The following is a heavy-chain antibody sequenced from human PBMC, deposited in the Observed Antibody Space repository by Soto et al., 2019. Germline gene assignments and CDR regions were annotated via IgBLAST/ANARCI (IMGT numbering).Heavy chain of an antibody. Sequence: EVQLVESGGGLVKPGGSLRLSCAASGFTFSNPWMNWVRQAPGMGLEWVGRIRSNADGGTTDYAAPVKGRFTISRDDSKNTLYLQMNSLKNEDTAVYYCPTDPPNWDYFDFWGLGTLVTVSS. CDR2: IRSNADGGTT. J-gene: IGHJ4*02. CDR3: PTDPPNWDYFDF. V-gene: IGHV3-15*07. CDR1: GFTFSNPW. D-gene: IGHD7-27*01.